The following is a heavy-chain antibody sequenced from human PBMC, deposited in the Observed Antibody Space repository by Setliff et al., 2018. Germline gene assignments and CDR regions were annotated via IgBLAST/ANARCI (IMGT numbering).Heavy chain of an antibody. CDR1: GGIFSTYS. J-gene: IGHJ5*02. CDR3: ARVELRRAAAGFNYFDP. D-gene: IGHD6-13*01. V-gene: IGHV1-69*13. Sequence: SVKVSCKASGGIFSTYSFSWVRQAPGQGLEWMGGIIPMFGTTNYAQSFQGRLTITADESTSTAYMELRSLRSDDTAVYYCARVELRRAAAGFNYFDPWDQGTPVTVSS. CDR2: IIPMFGTT.